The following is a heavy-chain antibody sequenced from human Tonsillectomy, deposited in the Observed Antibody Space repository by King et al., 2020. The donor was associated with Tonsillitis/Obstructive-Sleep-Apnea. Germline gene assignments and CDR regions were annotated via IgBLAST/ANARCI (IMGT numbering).Heavy chain of an antibody. CDR3: AKDCWGYSCISWSDY. V-gene: IGHV3-23*04. Sequence: VQLVESGGGLVQPGGSLRLSCAASGFTFSSYAMSWVRQTPGRGLEWVSTISDSGGSTYYADSVKGRFTISRDNSKDTLYLQMNSLRAEDTAVYYCAKDCWGYSCISWSDYWGQGTLVSVSS. J-gene: IGHJ4*02. D-gene: IGHD6-13*01. CDR2: ISDSGGST. CDR1: GFTFSSYA.